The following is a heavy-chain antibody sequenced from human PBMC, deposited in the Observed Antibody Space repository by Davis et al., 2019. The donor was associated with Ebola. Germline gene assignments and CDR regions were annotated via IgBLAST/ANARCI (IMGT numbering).Heavy chain of an antibody. CDR3: ARDGSGYYPGDY. Sequence: GASLKISCIVSGFNFASSGMHWVRQAPGKGLEWVARISPEGRETLYADSVKGRFTVSRDNSKNSLYMEVNSLRVEDTAVYYCARDGSGYYPGDYWGQGTLVTVSS. D-gene: IGHD5-12*01. CDR2: ISPEGRET. J-gene: IGHJ4*02. V-gene: IGHV3-30*13. CDR1: GFNFASSG.